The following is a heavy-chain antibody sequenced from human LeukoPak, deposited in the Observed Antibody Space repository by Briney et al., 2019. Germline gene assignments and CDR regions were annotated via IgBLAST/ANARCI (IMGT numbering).Heavy chain of an antibody. J-gene: IGHJ2*01. D-gene: IGHD1-1*01. CDR2: IDPRDSYT. V-gene: IGHV5-10-1*01. Sequence: GESLKISCQGSGYSFSNYWIGWVRQMPGKGLEWMGRIDPRDSYTNYRPSFQGHVTISTDKSISTAFLQWSSLKASDTAIYYCARHPVATWYFDLWGRGTLVTVSS. CDR3: ARHPVATWYFDL. CDR1: GYSFSNYW.